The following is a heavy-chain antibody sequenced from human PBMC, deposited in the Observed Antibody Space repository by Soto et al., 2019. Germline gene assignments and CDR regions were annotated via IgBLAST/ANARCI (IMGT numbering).Heavy chain of an antibody. CDR2: ISGSGDYT. CDR1: GFTFGTYS. V-gene: IGHV3-23*01. D-gene: IGHD4-17*01. Sequence: VQLLESGGGLVQPGGSLRLSCEASGFTFGTYSMSWVRQSPGKGLEWVSAISGSGDYTYNADSVKGRFTLSRDNSKNTLYLQMNNLRAEDTAIYYCAKDPAGNGDYEWLFDHWGQGTLVTVSA. J-gene: IGHJ4*02. CDR3: AKDPAGNGDYEWLFDH.